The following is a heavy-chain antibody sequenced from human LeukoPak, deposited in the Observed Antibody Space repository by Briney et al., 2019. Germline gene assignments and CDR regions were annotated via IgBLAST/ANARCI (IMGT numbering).Heavy chain of an antibody. CDR2: INSDGSST. CDR1: GFTFSSYW. D-gene: IGHD6-6*01. J-gene: IGHJ4*02. Sequence: RPGGSLRLSCAASGFTFSSYWMHWVRQAPGKGLVWVSRINSDGSSTSYADSVKGRFTISRDNAKNTLYLQMNSLRAEDTAVYYCARLRGSIAAPDYWSQGTLVTVSS. CDR3: ARLRGSIAAPDY. V-gene: IGHV3-74*01.